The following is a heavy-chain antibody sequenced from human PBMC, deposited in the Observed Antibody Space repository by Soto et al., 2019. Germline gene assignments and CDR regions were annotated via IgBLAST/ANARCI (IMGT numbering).Heavy chain of an antibody. CDR1: GFTFSSYA. D-gene: IGHD6-19*01. J-gene: IGHJ4*02. Sequence: PGGSLRLSCAASGFTFSSYAMSWVRQAPGKGLEWVSAISGSGGSTYYADSVKGRFTISRDNAKNTLYLQMNSLRAEDTAVYYCAKDGFLGQWLVHFDYWGQGTLVTVSS. CDR2: ISGSGGST. V-gene: IGHV3-23*01. CDR3: AKDGFLGQWLVHFDY.